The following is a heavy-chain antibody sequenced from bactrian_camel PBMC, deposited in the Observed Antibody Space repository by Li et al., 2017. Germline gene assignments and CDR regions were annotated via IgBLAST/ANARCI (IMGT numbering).Heavy chain of an antibody. CDR1: GYRYLQNC. V-gene: IGHV3S63*01. D-gene: IGHD2*01. J-gene: IGHJ4*01. Sequence: QLVEFGGGSVQAGGSLRLSCTVTGYRYLQNCMAWFRRVPGGEREGVASIGYDGNTGYVDSVKGRFTISHDNAKNTLYLQMNSLKPEGTAIYYCAANFGPYCSGPYLARRANFEGRGTQVTVS. CDR2: IGYDGNT.